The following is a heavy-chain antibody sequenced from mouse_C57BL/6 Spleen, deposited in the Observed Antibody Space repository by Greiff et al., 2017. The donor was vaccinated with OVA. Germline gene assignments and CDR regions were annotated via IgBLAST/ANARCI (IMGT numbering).Heavy chain of an antibody. Sequence: QVQLQQPGAELVRPGTSVTLSCTASGYTFTRYWMHWVKQRPGQGLEWIGVIDPSDSYTTYNQKFKGKATLTVDTSSSTAYMQLSSLTSEDSAGEYCARGGRGMDNWGQGTTLTVSS. CDR1: GYTFTRYW. J-gene: IGHJ2*01. CDR3: ARGGRGMDN. V-gene: IGHV1-59*01. CDR2: IDPSDSYT.